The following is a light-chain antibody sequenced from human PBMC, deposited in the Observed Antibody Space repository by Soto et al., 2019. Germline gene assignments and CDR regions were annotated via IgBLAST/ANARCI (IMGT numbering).Light chain of an antibody. V-gene: IGKV3-15*01. CDR1: QGVSRK. Sequence: DIVMTQSASTLSVAAGERVTFSWRASQGVSRKLAWYQHKPGQAPRLLIYSASTRATGLPARFSGSGSGTDFTLTISRLETEDFAVYYCHQYGSSPRTFGQGTKVDIK. CDR2: SAS. CDR3: HQYGSSPRT. J-gene: IGKJ1*01.